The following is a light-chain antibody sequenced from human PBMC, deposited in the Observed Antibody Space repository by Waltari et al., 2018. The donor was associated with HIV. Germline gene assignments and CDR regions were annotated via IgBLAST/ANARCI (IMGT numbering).Light chain of an antibody. CDR1: QDISTD. V-gene: IGKV1-8*01. J-gene: IGKJ1*01. CDR2: AAS. Sequence: AIKMTQSPSSFSAFTGDRVTITCRASQDISTDLAWYQQKPGRAPTLLIYAASSLQSGVPSRFSGNRSETTFTLTINCLQSEDFATYYCQQYNTYSWTFGQGTKVEIK. CDR3: QQYNTYSWT.